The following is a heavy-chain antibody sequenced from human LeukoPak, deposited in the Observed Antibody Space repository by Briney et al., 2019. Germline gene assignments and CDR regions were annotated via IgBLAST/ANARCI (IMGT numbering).Heavy chain of an antibody. V-gene: IGHV4-59*12. J-gene: IGHJ4*02. CDR3: ASSSWKKTFDY. D-gene: IGHD1-1*01. Sequence: PSETLSLTCTVSGGSISSYYWSWIRQPPGKGLEWIGYIYYSGSTNYNPSLKSRVTISVDTSQKKFSLNLTSVTAADTAVYYCASSSWKKTFDYWGQGALVTVSS. CDR2: IYYSGST. CDR1: GGSISSYY.